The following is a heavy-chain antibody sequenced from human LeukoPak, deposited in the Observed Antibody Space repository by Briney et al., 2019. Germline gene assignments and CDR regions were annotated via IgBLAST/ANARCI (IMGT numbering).Heavy chain of an antibody. CDR2: IYTSGST. J-gene: IGHJ4*02. CDR3: ARERLMITFGGVIVLFDY. V-gene: IGHV4-61*02. D-gene: IGHD3-16*02. CDR1: GGSIISSSYY. Sequence: SETLSLTCTVSGGSIISSSYYWGWIRQPAGKGLEWIGRIYTSGSTNYNPSLKSRVTISVDTSKNQFSLKLSSVTAADTAVYYCARERLMITFGGVIVLFDYWGQGTLVTVSS.